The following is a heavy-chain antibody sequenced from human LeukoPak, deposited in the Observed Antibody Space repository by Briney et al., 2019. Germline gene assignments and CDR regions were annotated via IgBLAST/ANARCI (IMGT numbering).Heavy chain of an antibody. J-gene: IGHJ4*02. CDR1: GFTFSSYG. V-gene: IGHV3-23*01. D-gene: IGHD4-17*01. Sequence: GGTLRLSCTASGFTFSSYGMNWVRQAPGKGLEWVSGITGRGENIYYAGSVKGRFTISRDNARNSLFLQMNSLRAEDTAIYYCARDRVRHGDYVRGYFDYWGQGTLVTVSS. CDR2: ITGRGENI. CDR3: ARDRVRHGDYVRGYFDY.